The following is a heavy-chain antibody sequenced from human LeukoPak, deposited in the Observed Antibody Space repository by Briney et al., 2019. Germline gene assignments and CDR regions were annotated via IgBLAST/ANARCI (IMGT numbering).Heavy chain of an antibody. Sequence: GASVKVSCKASGYTFTSYDINWVRQAPGQGLEWMGWMNPNSGNTGYAQKFQGRVTMTRNTSISTAYMELSSLRSEDTAVYYCARNLRGGSYSDFDYWGQGTLVTVSS. CDR1: GYTFTSYD. D-gene: IGHD1-26*01. J-gene: IGHJ4*02. CDR2: MNPNSGNT. CDR3: ARNLRGGSYSDFDY. V-gene: IGHV1-8*01.